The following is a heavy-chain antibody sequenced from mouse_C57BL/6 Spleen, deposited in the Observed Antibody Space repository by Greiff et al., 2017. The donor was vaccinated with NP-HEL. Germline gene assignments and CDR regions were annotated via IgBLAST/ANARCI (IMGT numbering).Heavy chain of an antibody. Sequence: EVQLQQSGPELVKPGASVKISCKASGYSFTGYYMNWVKQSPEKSLEWIGEINPSTGGTTYNQKFKAKATLTVDKSSSTAYMQLKSLTSEDSAVYYCARERSKGSSYDYYAMDYWGQGTSVTVSS. V-gene: IGHV1-42*01. CDR2: INPSTGGT. CDR3: ARERSKGSSYDYYAMDY. CDR1: GYSFTGYY. J-gene: IGHJ4*01. D-gene: IGHD1-1*01.